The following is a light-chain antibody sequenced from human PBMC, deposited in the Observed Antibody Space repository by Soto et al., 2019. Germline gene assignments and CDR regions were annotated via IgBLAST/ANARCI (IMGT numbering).Light chain of an antibody. J-gene: IGLJ1*01. CDR1: SSNIGSNT. V-gene: IGLV1-44*01. CDR3: AAWDDSLNGTRV. CDR2: SNN. Sequence: QSVLTQPPSASGTPGQRVTISCSGSSSNIGSNTVNWYQQLPGTAPKLLIYSNNQRPSGVPDRFSGSKSGTSASLAISGLQSEDEDDYYCAAWDDSLNGTRVFGHGTKVTV.